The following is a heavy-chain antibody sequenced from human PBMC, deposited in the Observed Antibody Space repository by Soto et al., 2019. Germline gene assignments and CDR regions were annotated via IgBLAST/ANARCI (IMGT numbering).Heavy chain of an antibody. Sequence: QPGGSLRLSCAASGFTFSSYWMSWVRQAPGKGLEWVANIKQDGSEKYYVDSVKGRFTISRDNAKNSLYLQMNSLRAEDTAVYYCARDVRLHYYGSGSNQFDYWGQGTLVTVSS. CDR3: ARDVRLHYYGSGSNQFDY. CDR1: GFTFSSYW. D-gene: IGHD3-10*01. CDR2: IKQDGSEK. J-gene: IGHJ4*02. V-gene: IGHV3-7*01.